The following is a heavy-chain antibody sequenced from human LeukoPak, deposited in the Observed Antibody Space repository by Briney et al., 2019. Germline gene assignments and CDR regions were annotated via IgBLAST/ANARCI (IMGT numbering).Heavy chain of an antibody. CDR2: MNPNRGNT. CDR1: GYTFTSYD. Sequence: ASVKVSCTASGYTFTSYDINWVRQATGQGLEWMGWMNPNRGNTGYVQKFQGRVTMTRTTSIRTAYMELSSMRSEDTAVYYCARVGKMAAAESKRTNWFDPWGQGTLVTV. D-gene: IGHD6-13*01. CDR3: ARVGKMAAAESKRTNWFDP. V-gene: IGHV1-8*01. J-gene: IGHJ5*02.